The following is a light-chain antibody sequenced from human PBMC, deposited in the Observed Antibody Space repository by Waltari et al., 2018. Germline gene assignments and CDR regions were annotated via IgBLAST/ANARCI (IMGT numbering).Light chain of an antibody. J-gene: IGLJ2*01. Sequence: QSVLTQPPSVSGAPGQRVTTSCSGRSSNIGATYGVNWYQHLPGTSPKLRIFGATNRPAGVPDLFSGSKSGTSASLAITGLQAEDEADYYCQSYDRSLSASIFGGGTKLIVL. CDR2: GAT. V-gene: IGLV1-40*01. CDR1: SSNIGATYG. CDR3: QSYDRSLSASI.